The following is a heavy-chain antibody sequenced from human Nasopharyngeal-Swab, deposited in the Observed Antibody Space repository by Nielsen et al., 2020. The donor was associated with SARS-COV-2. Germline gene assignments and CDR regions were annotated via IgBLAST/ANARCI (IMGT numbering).Heavy chain of an antibody. CDR3: ARESGVSSTSPFDC. D-gene: IGHD2-2*01. Sequence: GESLKISCAASGFSFRSYWMHWVRQAPGKGLVWVSCINSDGTTTRYADSVKGRFTISRDISKNTLYLQMNSLRAEDTAVYYCARESGVSSTSPFDCWGRGTLVTVSS. CDR2: INSDGTTT. J-gene: IGHJ4*02. CDR1: GFSFRSYW. V-gene: IGHV3-74*01.